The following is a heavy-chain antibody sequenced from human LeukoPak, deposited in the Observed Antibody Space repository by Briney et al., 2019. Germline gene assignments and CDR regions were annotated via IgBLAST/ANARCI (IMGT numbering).Heavy chain of an antibody. V-gene: IGHV3-23*01. D-gene: IGHD2-2*01. CDR1: GFAFSSYA. J-gene: IGHJ2*01. Sequence: PGGSLRLSCAASGFAFSSYAMSWVRQAPGKGLEWVSAISGSGGSTYYADSVKGRFTISRDNSKNTLYLQMNSLRAEDTAVYYCAKVPAAMYWYFDLWGRGTLVTVSS. CDR2: ISGSGGST. CDR3: AKVPAAMYWYFDL.